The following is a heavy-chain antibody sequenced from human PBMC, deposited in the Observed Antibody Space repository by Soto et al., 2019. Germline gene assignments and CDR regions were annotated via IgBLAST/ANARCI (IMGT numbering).Heavy chain of an antibody. D-gene: IGHD3-3*01. CDR1: GGSISSSSYC. CDR2: IFYTGST. CDR3: ARRKYDFWSGYWVS. Sequence: QLQLQESGPGLVKPSETLSLTCTVSGGSISSSSYCWGWIRQPPGKGREWIGNIFYTGSTYYNPSLKPRVTISVDTSRSQFSLRLSSVTAADTAVYYCARRKYDFWSGYWVSWGQGTLVTVSS. J-gene: IGHJ5*02. V-gene: IGHV4-39*01.